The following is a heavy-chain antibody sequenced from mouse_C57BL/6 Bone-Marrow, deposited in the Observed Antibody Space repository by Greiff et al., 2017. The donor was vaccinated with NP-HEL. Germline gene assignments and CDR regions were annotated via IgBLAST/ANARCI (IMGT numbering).Heavy chain of an antibody. CDR1: GFTFSDYY. D-gene: IGHD2-10*02. CDR3: ASPSRKDY. CDR2: ISNGGGST. Sequence: EVQVVESGGGLVQPGGSLKLSCAASGFTFSDYYMYWVRQTPEKRLEWVAYISNGGGSTYYPDTVKGRFTISRDNAKNTLYLQMSRLKSEDTAMYYCASPSRKDYWGQGTTLTVSS. J-gene: IGHJ2*01. V-gene: IGHV5-12*01.